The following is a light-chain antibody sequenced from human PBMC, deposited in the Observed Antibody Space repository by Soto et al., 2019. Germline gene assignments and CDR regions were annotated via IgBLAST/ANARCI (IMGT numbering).Light chain of an antibody. Sequence: DIQMTQSPSSLSASVGDRVTITCQASQDISNYLNWYQQKPGKAPKLLIYDASNLETGVPARFSGSGSGTDFSFTITSLQPEDSATYYCQQYDTRPTMTFGQGTRLEIK. CDR2: DAS. CDR3: QQYDTRPTMT. J-gene: IGKJ5*01. V-gene: IGKV1-33*01. CDR1: QDISNY.